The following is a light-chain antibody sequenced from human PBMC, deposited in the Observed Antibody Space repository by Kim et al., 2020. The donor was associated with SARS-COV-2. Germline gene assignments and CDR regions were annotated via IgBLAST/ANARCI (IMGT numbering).Light chain of an antibody. CDR2: TAS. V-gene: IGKV1-12*01. Sequence: SACIGNRFTITCRACQGISNWLAWYQQKPGKAPKPLISTASRLQSGVPSRFSGSGSGTDFTLTISSLQPEDFETYYCQQANSFAYTFGQGTKLEIK. J-gene: IGKJ2*01. CDR3: QQANSFAYT. CDR1: QGISNW.